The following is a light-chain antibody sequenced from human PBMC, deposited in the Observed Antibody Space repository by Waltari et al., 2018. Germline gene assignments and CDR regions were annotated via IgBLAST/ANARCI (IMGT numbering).Light chain of an antibody. CDR1: QSLLHRNGNNY. CDR3: MQSLHTLWT. CDR2: VAS. Sequence: DIVVTQSSLSLPVTPGEPLSIACRSRQSLLHRNGNNYVDWYLQKPGQSPQPLFYVASNRASGVPDRFSGSGSDTDFTLRIIRVEAEDVGVYYCMQSLHTLWTFGQGTKVEIK. J-gene: IGKJ1*01. V-gene: IGKV2-28*01.